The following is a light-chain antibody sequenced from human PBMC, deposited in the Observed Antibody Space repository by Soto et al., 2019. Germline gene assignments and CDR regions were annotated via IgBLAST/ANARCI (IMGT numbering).Light chain of an antibody. V-gene: IGKV3-15*01. Sequence: IVMTQSPATLSVAPGERVTFSCRASQGISKKVAWYQHKPGQAPRLLISAVSTGATGVPARFSGRGSGTEFTLTINSLQSEDCATYYCQQYHTWPVTFGGGTKVEIK. CDR2: AVS. CDR3: QQYHTWPVT. J-gene: IGKJ4*01. CDR1: QGISKK.